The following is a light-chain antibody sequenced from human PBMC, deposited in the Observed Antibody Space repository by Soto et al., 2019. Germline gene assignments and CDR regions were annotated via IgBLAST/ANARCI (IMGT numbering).Light chain of an antibody. CDR2: AAS. CDR1: QSISKC. V-gene: IGKV1-39*01. CDR3: QQSYSNLD. Sequence: DIQMTQSPSSLSASVGDRVTITCRASQSISKCLNWYQQKPGKATKLLIYAASSLQSGVPSRFSGGGSGADFTLTINSLQPEDFATYSCQQSYSNLDFGGGTKVDIK. J-gene: IGKJ4*01.